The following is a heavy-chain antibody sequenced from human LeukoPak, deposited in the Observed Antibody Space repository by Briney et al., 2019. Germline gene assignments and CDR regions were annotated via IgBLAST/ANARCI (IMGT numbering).Heavy chain of an antibody. CDR2: VNLSGDRT. D-gene: IGHD3-22*01. J-gene: IGHJ4*02. V-gene: IGHV3-23*01. Sequence: PGGSLRLSCAASGFIFASCAMSWVRQAPGKGPEWVSTVNLSGDRTYYADSVKGRFTMSRDNSKNTLYLQMNSLRAEDTAVYYCAKIWTDGRAYYQFDYWGQGTLVTVSS. CDR1: GFIFASCA. CDR3: AKIWTDGRAYYQFDY.